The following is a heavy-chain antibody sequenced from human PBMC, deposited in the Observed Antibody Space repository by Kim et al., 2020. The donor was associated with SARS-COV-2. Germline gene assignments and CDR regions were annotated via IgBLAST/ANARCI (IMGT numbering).Heavy chain of an antibody. CDR3: AKRTGSGYYYGGDFDY. CDR1: GFTFSSYG. D-gene: IGHD3-22*01. J-gene: IGHJ4*02. V-gene: IGHV3-30*18. CDR2: ISYDGSNK. Sequence: LSLTCAASGFTFSSYGMHWVCQAPGKGLEWVAVISYDGSNKYYADSVKGRFTISRDNSKNTLYLQMNSLRAEDTAVYYCAKRTGSGYYYGGDFDYWGQGTLVTVSS.